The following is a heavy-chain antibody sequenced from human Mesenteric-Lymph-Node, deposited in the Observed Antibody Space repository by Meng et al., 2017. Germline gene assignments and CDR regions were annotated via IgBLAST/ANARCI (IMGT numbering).Heavy chain of an antibody. D-gene: IGHD4-23*01. V-gene: IGHV6-1*01. CDR3: AREGGYGGNLDY. CDR2: TYYRSKWYN. CDR1: GDSVSSNSAA. Sequence: SCAISGDSVSSNSAAWNWNRQAPARGLEWRGRTYYRSKWYNDYAVSVKSRITINPDTSKNQYSLQLNSVTPEDTAVYYCAREGGYGGNLDYWGQGTLVTVSS. J-gene: IGHJ4*02.